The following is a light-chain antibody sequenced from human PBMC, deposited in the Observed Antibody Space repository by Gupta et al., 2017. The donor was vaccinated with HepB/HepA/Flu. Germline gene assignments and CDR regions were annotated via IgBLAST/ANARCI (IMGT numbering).Light chain of an antibody. V-gene: IGLV3-21*04. CDR3: HIWDSSSHHV. J-gene: IGLJ1*01. CDR1: NIGIKS. CDR2: YDK. Sequence: SYVLTQPPSVSVAPGQTATITCGGNNIGIKSVHWYQQKPGQAPLLIMFYDKHRPAGIPGRFSGSNSGGTATLTISRGEAGEEADYYCHIWDSSSHHVFGPGTKVTVL.